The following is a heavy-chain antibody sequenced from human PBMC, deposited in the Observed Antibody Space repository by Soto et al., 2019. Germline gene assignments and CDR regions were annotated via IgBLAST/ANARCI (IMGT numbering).Heavy chain of an antibody. CDR1: GFTFSSYS. D-gene: IGHD5-18*01. V-gene: IGHV3-23*01. CDR2: ITGSGGST. Sequence: GGSMRLSCAASGFTFSSYSMSWVRQAPGKGLEWVSAITGSGGSTYYADSVKGRFTISRDNSKNTLYLQMNSLRAEDTAVYYCAKEGDLIGYNYGSCFDYWGQGTLVTVSS. CDR3: AKEGDLIGYNYGSCFDY. J-gene: IGHJ4*02.